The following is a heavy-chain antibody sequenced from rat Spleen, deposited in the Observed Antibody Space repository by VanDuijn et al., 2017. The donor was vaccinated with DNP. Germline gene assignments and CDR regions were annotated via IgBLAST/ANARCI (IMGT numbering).Heavy chain of an antibody. Sequence: EVQLVESGGGLVQPGRSLKLSCAASGFTFSDYNMAWVRQAPKKGLEWVATISYEGSSTYYRESVKGRFTISRDHAKSTLYLQMDSLRSEDTATYYCATETNYYSGDVGYFDYWGQGLIVTVSS. CDR2: ISYEGSST. CDR1: GFTFSDYN. V-gene: IGHV5-7*01. D-gene: IGHD1-1*01. J-gene: IGHJ2*01. CDR3: ATETNYYSGDVGYFDY.